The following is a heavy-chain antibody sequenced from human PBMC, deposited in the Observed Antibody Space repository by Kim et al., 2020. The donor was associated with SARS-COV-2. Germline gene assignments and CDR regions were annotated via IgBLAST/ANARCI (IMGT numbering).Heavy chain of an antibody. J-gene: IGHJ6*02. D-gene: IGHD6-19*01. CDR1: GFTFSYYS. CDR3: AREGQWLSLYYYGMDV. V-gene: IGHV3-48*02. Sequence: GGSLRLSCAASGFTFSYYSMNWVRQAPGKGLEWVSYISSSSSPIYYADSVKGRFTVSRDNAKNSLYLQMNSLRDEATAVYYCAREGQWLSLYYYGMDVWGQGTPVTVSS. CDR2: ISSSSSPI.